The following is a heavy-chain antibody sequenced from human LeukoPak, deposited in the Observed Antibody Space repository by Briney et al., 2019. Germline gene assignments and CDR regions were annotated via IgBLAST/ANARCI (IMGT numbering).Heavy chain of an antibody. CDR3: ARVVGGGDCYSGLLCYFDY. Sequence: ASVKVSCKASGYTFTSYGISGVRQAPGQGLEWMGWISAYNGNTNYAQKLQGRVTMTTDTSTSTAYMELRSLRSGDTAVYYCARVVGGGDCYSGLLCYFDYWGQGTLVTVSS. CDR2: ISAYNGNT. J-gene: IGHJ4*02. CDR1: GYTFTSYG. V-gene: IGHV1-18*01. D-gene: IGHD2-21*02.